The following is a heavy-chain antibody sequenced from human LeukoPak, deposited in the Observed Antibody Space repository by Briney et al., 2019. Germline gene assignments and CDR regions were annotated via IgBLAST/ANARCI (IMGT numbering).Heavy chain of an antibody. CDR3: AMQSSGWYIDAFDI. Sequence: SETLSLTCTVSGGSISSYYWSWIRQPPGKGLEWIGYIYYSGSTNYNPSLKSRVTITVDTSKNQFSLKLSSVNAADTAVYYCAMQSSGWYIDAFDIWGQGTMVTVSS. J-gene: IGHJ3*02. CDR1: GGSISSYY. CDR2: IYYSGST. D-gene: IGHD6-19*01. V-gene: IGHV4-59*01.